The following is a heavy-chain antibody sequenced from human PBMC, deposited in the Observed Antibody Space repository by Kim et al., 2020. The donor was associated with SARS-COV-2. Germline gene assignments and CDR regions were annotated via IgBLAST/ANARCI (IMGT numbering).Heavy chain of an antibody. J-gene: IGHJ4*02. Sequence: DSVNSRCTTTKDNSTNTLYLQMNSQRAEDTAVYYCAKGVGGWGSYYRIDYWGQGTLVTVSS. V-gene: IGHV3-33*06. CDR3: AKGVGGWGSYYRIDY. D-gene: IGHD3-10*01.